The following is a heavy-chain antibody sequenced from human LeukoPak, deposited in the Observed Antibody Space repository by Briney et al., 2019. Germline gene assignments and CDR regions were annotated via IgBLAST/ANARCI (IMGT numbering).Heavy chain of an antibody. Sequence: SETLSLTCTVSGGSISSSTFYWGWIRQPPGKGLEWIGIISYSGSSYYSPSLKSRVTISVDTSKNQFSLKLSSVIAADTAVYYCARESETYYYDSSGSREDYWGQGTLVTVSS. CDR2: ISYSGSS. V-gene: IGHV4-39*07. D-gene: IGHD3-22*01. CDR1: GGSISSSTFY. J-gene: IGHJ4*02. CDR3: ARESETYYYDSSGSREDY.